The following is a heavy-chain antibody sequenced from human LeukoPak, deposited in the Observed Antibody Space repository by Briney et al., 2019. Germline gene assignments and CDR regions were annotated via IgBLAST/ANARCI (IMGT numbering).Heavy chain of an antibody. CDR2: LKQDGSQK. CDR1: EITFTNYW. J-gene: IGHJ4*02. V-gene: IGHV3-7*03. D-gene: IGHD1-26*01. CDR3: SAAGATWADFDY. Sequence: PGGSLRLSCAASEITFTNYWMTWVRQAPGKGLEWVASLKQDGSQKFYVDSVKGRFTISRDNAKNSLYLQMNSLRAEDTAVYYCSAAGATWADFDYWGQGTLVTVSS.